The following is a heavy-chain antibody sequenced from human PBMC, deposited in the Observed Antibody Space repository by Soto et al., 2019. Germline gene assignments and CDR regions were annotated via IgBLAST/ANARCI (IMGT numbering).Heavy chain of an antibody. CDR1: GGSISSYY. V-gene: IGHV4-59*12. D-gene: IGHD4-17*01. J-gene: IGHJ4*02. CDR2: IYYSGST. CDR3: ASNTVTYNY. Sequence: SETLSLTCTFSGGSISSYYWSWIRQPPGKGLEWIGYIYYSGSTYYNPSLKSRVTISVDTSKNQFSLKLSSVTAADTAVYYCASNTVTYNYWGQGTLVTVSS.